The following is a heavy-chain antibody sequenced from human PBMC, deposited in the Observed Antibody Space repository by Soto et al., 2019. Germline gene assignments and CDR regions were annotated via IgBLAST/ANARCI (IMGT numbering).Heavy chain of an antibody. CDR2: IYYSGST. CDR3: ARKSSTAYYYYYGMDV. J-gene: IGHJ6*02. D-gene: IGHD1-26*01. Sequence: PSETLSLTCTVSGGSISSSSYYWGWIRQPPGKGLEWIGSIYYSGSTYYKQSLKSRVTISVDTSKNQFSLKLSSVTAADTVVYYCARKSSTAYYYYYGMDVWGQGTTVTVSS. CDR1: GGSISSSSYY. V-gene: IGHV4-39*01.